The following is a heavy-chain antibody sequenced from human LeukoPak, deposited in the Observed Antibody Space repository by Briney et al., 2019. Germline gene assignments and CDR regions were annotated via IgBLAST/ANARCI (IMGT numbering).Heavy chain of an antibody. CDR3: ARDGYCSSTSCNVRPYYYYYYGMDV. CDR1: GYTFTSYG. Sequence: ASVKVSCKASGYTFTSYGISWVRQAPGQGLKWMGWISAYNGNTNYAQKLQGRVTMTTDTSTSTAYMELRSLRSDDTAVYYCARDGYCSSTSCNVRPYYYYYYGMDVWGQGTTVTVSS. D-gene: IGHD2-2*03. J-gene: IGHJ6*02. V-gene: IGHV1-18*01. CDR2: ISAYNGNT.